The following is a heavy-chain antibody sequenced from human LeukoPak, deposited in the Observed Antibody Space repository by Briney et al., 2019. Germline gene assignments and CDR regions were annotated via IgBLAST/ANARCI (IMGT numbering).Heavy chain of an antibody. J-gene: IGHJ4*02. CDR2: IYSGGIT. CDR3: ARVAPGYTYAYGAPYYFDN. Sequence: GGSLRLSCAASGFTVSTNYMSWVRQAPGKGLEWVSVIYSGGITYYADSVKGRFTISRHDSKNTVYLQMNSLRAEDTALYYCARVAPGYTYAYGAPYYFDNWGQGNLVTVSS. CDR1: GFTVSTNY. V-gene: IGHV3-53*04. D-gene: IGHD5-18*01.